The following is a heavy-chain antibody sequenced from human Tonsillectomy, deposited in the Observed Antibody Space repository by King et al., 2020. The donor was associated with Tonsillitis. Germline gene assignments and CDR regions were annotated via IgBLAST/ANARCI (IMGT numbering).Heavy chain of an antibody. CDR1: GFTFRTYG. CDR3: AKDMSTYYGSGRYYYSGMDV. V-gene: IGHV3-30*18. CDR2: ISYDGSSE. Sequence: VQLVESGGGVVQPGRSLRLSCVASGFTFRTYGLHWVRQAPGKGLEWVAVISYDGSSEFYADSVKGRFTISRDNPQNTLYLQMNSLRTEDTAAYYCAKDMSTYYGSGRYYYSGMDVWGQGTTVTV. D-gene: IGHD3-10*01. J-gene: IGHJ6*02.